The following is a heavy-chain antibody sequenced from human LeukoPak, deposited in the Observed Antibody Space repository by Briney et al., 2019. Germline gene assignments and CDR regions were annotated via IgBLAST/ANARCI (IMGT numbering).Heavy chain of an antibody. J-gene: IGHJ5*02. CDR3: ARDSESITIFGVVIIGNWFDP. Sequence: ASVKVSCKASGYTFTSYYMHWVRQAPGQGLESMGIINPSGGSTSYAQKFQGRVTMTRDTSTSTVYMELSSLRSEDTAVYYCARDSESITIFGVVIIGNWFDPWGQGTLVTVSS. CDR1: GYTFTSYY. D-gene: IGHD3-3*01. CDR2: INPSGGST. V-gene: IGHV1-46*01.